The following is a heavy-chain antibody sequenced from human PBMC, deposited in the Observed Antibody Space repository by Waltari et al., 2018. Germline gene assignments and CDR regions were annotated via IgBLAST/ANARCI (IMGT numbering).Heavy chain of an antibody. V-gene: IGHV4-34*01. D-gene: IGHD3-3*01. Sequence: QVQLQQWGAGLLKPSETLSLTCAVYGGSFSGYYWSWIRQPPGTGLGWIGEINHSGSTNYNPSLKSRVTISVDTSKNQFSLKLSSVTAADTAVYYCARAPPITIFGVVTYYYYGMDVWGQGTTVTVSS. CDR3: ARAPPITIFGVVTYYYYGMDV. CDR1: GGSFSGYY. CDR2: INHSGST. J-gene: IGHJ6*02.